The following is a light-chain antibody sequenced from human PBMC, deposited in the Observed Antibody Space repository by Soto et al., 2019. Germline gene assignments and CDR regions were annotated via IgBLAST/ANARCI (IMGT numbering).Light chain of an antibody. CDR3: QQYGPSQYT. CDR2: GAS. J-gene: IGKJ2*01. Sequence: EIVLTQSPGTLSLSPGDPATLSCRASQSVFSTYLAWYQQKPGQAPRILIHGASSRADGVPARFSGSGSGTDFTLTISGLEPDDCAIYYCQQYGPSQYTFGQGTKLEVK. V-gene: IGKV3-20*01. CDR1: QSVFSTY.